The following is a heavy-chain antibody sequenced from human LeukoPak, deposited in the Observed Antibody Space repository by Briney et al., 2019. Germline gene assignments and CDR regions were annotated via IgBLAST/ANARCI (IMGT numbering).Heavy chain of an antibody. Sequence: ASVRVSFKASGYTFTSYAMHWVRQAPGQRLEWMGWINAGNGNTKYSQKFQGRVTITRDTSASTAYMELSSLRSEDTAVYYCARGLGYCSSTSCYGAWGVYWGQGTLVTASS. CDR2: INAGNGNT. V-gene: IGHV1-3*01. CDR1: GYTFTSYA. J-gene: IGHJ4*02. CDR3: ARGLGYCSSTSCYGAWGVY. D-gene: IGHD2-2*03.